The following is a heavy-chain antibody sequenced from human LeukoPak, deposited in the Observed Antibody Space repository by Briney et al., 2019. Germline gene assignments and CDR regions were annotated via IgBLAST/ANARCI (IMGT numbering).Heavy chain of an antibody. CDR2: IIPIFGTA. J-gene: IGHJ3*02. Sequence: ASVKVSCKASGYTFTSYGISWVRQAPGQGLEWMGGIIPIFGTANYAQKFQGRVTITADKSTSTAYMELRSLRSDDTAVYYCARDHFSPVVVTANPAFDIWGQGTMVTVSS. CDR3: ARDHFSPVVVTANPAFDI. CDR1: GYTFTSYG. V-gene: IGHV1-69*06. D-gene: IGHD2-21*02.